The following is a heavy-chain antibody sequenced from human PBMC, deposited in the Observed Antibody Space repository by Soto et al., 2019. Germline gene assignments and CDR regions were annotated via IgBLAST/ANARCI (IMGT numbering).Heavy chain of an antibody. V-gene: IGHV6-1*01. CDR3: ARLIGNSWLDS. CDR2: TYYRSKWFN. Sequence: QVQLQQSGPGLVKPSQTLSLTCAISGDSVSTNSATWDWISQSPSRGLEWLGRTYYRSKWFNDYAVSVKGRISINPDTSNNQFSLQLNSVTPYDTAVYYCARLIGNSWLDSWGQGTLVTVSS. D-gene: IGHD2-8*01. J-gene: IGHJ5*01. CDR1: GDSVSTNSAT.